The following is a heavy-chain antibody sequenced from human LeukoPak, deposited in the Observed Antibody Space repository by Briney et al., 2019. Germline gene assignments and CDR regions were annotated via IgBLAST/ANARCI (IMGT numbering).Heavy chain of an antibody. V-gene: IGHV1-46*03. J-gene: IGHJ5*02. CDR1: GYTFTSYD. D-gene: IGHD3-3*01. CDR2: INPSGGST. Sequence: ASVKVSCKDSGYTFTSYDINWVRQATGQGLEWMGIINPSGGSTSYAQKFQGRVTMTRDTSTSTVYMELSSLRSEDTAVYYCARDRGYDFWSGYLPITNYNWFDPWGQGTLVTVSS. CDR3: ARDRGYDFWSGYLPITNYNWFDP.